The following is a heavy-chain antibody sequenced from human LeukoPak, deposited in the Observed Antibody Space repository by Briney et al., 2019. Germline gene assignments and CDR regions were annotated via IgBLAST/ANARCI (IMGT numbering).Heavy chain of an antibody. Sequence: ASVKVSCKASGYTFSSYDINWVRQAPGQGLEWMGWMNPNSDDTGYAQKFQGRVTMTRNTSITTAYMELSSLGSEDTAVYFCTRGWDYWGQGTLATVSS. CDR2: MNPNSDDT. CDR1: GYTFSSYD. CDR3: TRGWDY. V-gene: IGHV1-8*01. J-gene: IGHJ4*02.